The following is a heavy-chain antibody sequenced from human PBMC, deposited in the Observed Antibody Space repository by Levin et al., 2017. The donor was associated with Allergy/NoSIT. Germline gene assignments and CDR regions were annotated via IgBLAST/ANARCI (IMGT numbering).Heavy chain of an antibody. J-gene: IGHJ3*02. V-gene: IGHV3-11*01. CDR1: GFTFSEYY. CDR2: ISSSSGSTM. CDR3: ARSSIWRGAFDI. D-gene: IGHD3-3*01. Sequence: GESLKISCAASGFTFSEYYMTWIRQAPGKGLEWVSYISSSSGSTMYYADSVKGRFTIFRDNAKNSLYLQMNSLRGEDTALYYCARSSIWRGAFDIWGQGTMVTVSS.